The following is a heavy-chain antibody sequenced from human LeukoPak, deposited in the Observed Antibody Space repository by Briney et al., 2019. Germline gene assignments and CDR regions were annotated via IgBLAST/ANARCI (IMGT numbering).Heavy chain of an antibody. V-gene: IGHV3-21*01. CDR1: GFSFSTRE. J-gene: IGHJ4*02. D-gene: IGHD3-3*01. CDR2: ISSSSSYI. CDR3: ARDSRILGVANFDY. Sequence: SGGSLRLSCEASGFSFSTREMNWLRQAPGKGLEWVSSISSSSSYIYYADSVKGRFTISRDNAKNSLYLQMNSLRAEDTAVYYCARDSRILGVANFDYWGQGTLVTVSS.